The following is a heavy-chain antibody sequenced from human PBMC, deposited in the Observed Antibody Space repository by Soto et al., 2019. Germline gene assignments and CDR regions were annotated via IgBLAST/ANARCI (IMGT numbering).Heavy chain of an antibody. CDR3: ARIPYDNSGTIFDY. CDR1: GITVSSYY. Sequence: GGSLRLSCAVSGITVSSYYMSWVRQATGKGLEWVSVIYAGTITYYADSVKGRFTIYRDNSKNTLNLGMNSLRVEDTAVYYCARIPYDNSGTIFDYWGQGTLVTVSS. CDR2: IYAGTIT. J-gene: IGHJ4*02. D-gene: IGHD3-22*01. V-gene: IGHV3-53*01.